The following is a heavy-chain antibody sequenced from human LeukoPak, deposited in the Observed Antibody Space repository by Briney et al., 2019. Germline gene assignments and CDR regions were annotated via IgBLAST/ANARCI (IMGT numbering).Heavy chain of an antibody. CDR3: AREGGVTYYDILTPAYYFDY. J-gene: IGHJ4*02. CDR1: GFTFSSYA. V-gene: IGHV3-30*04. D-gene: IGHD3-9*01. Sequence: GRSLRLSCAASGFTFSSYAMHWVRQAPGKGLEWVAVISYDGSNKYYADSVKGRFTISRDNSKNTLYLQMNSLRAEDTAVYYCAREGGVTYYDILTPAYYFDYWGQGTLVTVSS. CDR2: ISYDGSNK.